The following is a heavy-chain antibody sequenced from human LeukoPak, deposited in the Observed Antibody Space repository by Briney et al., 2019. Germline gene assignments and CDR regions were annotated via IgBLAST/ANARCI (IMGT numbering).Heavy chain of an antibody. CDR3: ARAHRYCSSTSCSSTYFDY. CDR2: ISNSSSTI. CDR1: GFTFSSYS. V-gene: IGHV3-48*01. D-gene: IGHD2-2*01. J-gene: IGHJ4*02. Sequence: AGGSLRLSCAASGFTFSSYSMNWVGQAPGKGLEGVSYISNSSSTIYYADSVKGRFTISRDNAKNSLYLQMNSLRAEDTAVYYCARAHRYCSSTSCSSTYFDYWGQGTLVTVSS.